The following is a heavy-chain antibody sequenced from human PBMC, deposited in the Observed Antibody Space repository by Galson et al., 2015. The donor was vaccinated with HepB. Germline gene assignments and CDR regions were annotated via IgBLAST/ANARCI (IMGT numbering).Heavy chain of an antibody. CDR2: ISAYNGNT. D-gene: IGHD3-3*01. J-gene: IGHJ5*02. Sequence: SVKVSCKASGYTFTTYGISWVRQAPGQGLEWMGWISAYNGNTNYAQKLQGRVTMTTDTSTSTAYMELRSLRSDDTAVYYCARAPLDFWGGYYSVDPGGQGTLVTVSP. V-gene: IGHV1-18*01. CDR1: GYTFTTYG. CDR3: ARAPLDFWGGYYSVDP.